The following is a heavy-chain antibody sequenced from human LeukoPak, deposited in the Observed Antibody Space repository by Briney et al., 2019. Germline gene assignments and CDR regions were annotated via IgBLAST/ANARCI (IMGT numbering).Heavy chain of an antibody. V-gene: IGHV3-23*01. Sequence: GGSLRLSCVPSGITFSNSALSWVRQAPGKGLECVSTITKSGDQTHYADSVRGLFTISRDIFKNTLYLQMNSLRAEDTAVYHCVKSAGKDGYRDVFDIWGQGTVVTVSS. CDR3: VKSAGKDGYRDVFDI. D-gene: IGHD5-24*01. CDR2: ITKSGDQT. J-gene: IGHJ3*02. CDR1: GITFSNSA.